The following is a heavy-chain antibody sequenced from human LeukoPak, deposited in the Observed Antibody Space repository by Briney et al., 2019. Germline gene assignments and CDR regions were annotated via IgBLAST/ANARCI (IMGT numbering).Heavy chain of an antibody. CDR2: IYSGGST. D-gene: IGHD3-22*01. V-gene: IGHV3-66*01. Sequence: PGGSLRLSCAASGLTFSRYGMHWVRQAPGKGLEWVSVIYSGGSTYFADSVRGRFTISRDNSKNTLFLQMNSLRAEDTAVYYCARDRYFDSSGPPRWYYGMDVWGQGTTVTVSS. CDR3: ARDRYFDSSGPPRWYYGMDV. CDR1: GLTFSRYG. J-gene: IGHJ6*02.